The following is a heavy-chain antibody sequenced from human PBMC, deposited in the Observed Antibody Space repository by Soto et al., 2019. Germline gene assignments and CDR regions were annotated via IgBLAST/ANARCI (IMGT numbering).Heavy chain of an antibody. CDR1: GFTFSSNY. CDR3: AREVREKYCSSTSCLYYYGMDV. V-gene: IGHV3-53*01. CDR2: IYSGGST. D-gene: IGHD2-2*01. J-gene: IGHJ6*02. Sequence: LRLSCAASGFTFSSNYMSWVRQAPGKGLEWVSVIYSGGSTYYADSVKGRFTISRDNSKNTLYLQMNSLRAEDTAVYYCAREVREKYCSSTSCLYYYGMDVWGQGTTVTVSS.